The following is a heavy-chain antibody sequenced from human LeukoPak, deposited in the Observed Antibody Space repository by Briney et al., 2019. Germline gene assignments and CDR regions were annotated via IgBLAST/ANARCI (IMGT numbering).Heavy chain of an antibody. CDR3: ARSGWPYYFDY. Sequence: PGGSLRLSCAASGFTLSNYWMHWVRQAPGKGLVWVSRLHSDGTSTSYADSVRGRFTISRDNARNTLYLQMNTLRAEDTAVYYCARSGWPYYFDYWGQGTLSPSPQ. CDR2: LHSDGTST. J-gene: IGHJ4*02. D-gene: IGHD6-25*01. V-gene: IGHV3-74*01. CDR1: GFTLSNYW.